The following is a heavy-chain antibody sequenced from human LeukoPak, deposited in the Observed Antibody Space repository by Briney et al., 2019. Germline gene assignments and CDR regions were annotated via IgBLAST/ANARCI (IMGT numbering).Heavy chain of an antibody. CDR2: IYYTGST. J-gene: IGHJ4*02. CDR1: GGSISSYS. CDR3: ARQQLVPYFDY. V-gene: IGHV4-59*01. Sequence: SETLSLTCTVSGGSISSYSWNWIRQPPGKGLEWIGYIYYTGSTNYNPSLKSRVTISVDTSKNQFSLKLSSVTAADTAVYYCARQQLVPYFDYWGQGTLVTVSS. D-gene: IGHD6-13*01.